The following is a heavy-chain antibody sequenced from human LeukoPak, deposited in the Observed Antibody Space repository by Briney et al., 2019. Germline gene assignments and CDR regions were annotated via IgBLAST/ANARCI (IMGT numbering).Heavy chain of an antibody. CDR3: AGPQPAGIDY. CDR1: GFTFDDYA. V-gene: IGHV3-21*01. CDR2: ISSDSSYI. Sequence: GGSLRLSCAASGFTFDDYAMHWVRQAPGKGLEWVSSISSDSSYIYYADSVKGRFTISRDNAKNSLYLQMNSLRAEDTAVYYCAGPQPAGIDYWGQGTLVTVSS. D-gene: IGHD6-19*01. J-gene: IGHJ4*02.